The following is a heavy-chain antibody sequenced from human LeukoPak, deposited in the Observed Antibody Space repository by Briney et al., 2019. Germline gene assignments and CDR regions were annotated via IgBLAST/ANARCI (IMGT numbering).Heavy chain of an antibody. CDR1: GFTFSSYS. Sequence: GGSLRLSCAASGFTFSSYSMNWVRQAPGKGLEWVSSISSSSSYIYYADSVKGRFTISRVNAKNSLYLQMNSLRAEDTAVYYCARDLGYSYGENVDYWGQGTLVTVSS. CDR3: ARDLGYSYGENVDY. CDR2: ISSSSSYI. D-gene: IGHD5-18*01. V-gene: IGHV3-21*01. J-gene: IGHJ4*02.